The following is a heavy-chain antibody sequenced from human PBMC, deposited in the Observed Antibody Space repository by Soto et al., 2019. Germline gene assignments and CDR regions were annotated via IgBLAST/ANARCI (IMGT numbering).Heavy chain of an antibody. CDR3: ARWFTYGNFDYFDY. J-gene: IGHJ4*02. Sequence: GGSLRLSCAASGFTFSSYSLSWLRQAPGKGLVWVSRLDSGGSSTAYADSVKGRFTISRDNAKNTLYLQMNGLRAEDTAVYYCARWFTYGNFDYFDYWGQGTQVTVSS. D-gene: IGHD3-10*01. CDR1: GFTFSSYS. CDR2: LDSGGSST. V-gene: IGHV3-74*01.